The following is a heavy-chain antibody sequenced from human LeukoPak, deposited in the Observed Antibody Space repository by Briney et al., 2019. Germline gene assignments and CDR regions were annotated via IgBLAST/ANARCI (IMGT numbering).Heavy chain of an antibody. CDR3: AGETDIVVVPAL. V-gene: IGHV4-4*07. J-gene: IGHJ4*02. CDR2: IYTSGST. D-gene: IGHD2-2*01. Sequence: PSETLSLTCTVSGGSISSYYWSWIQQPAGKGLEWIGRIYTSGSTNYNPSLKSRVTMSVDTSKNQFSLKLSSVTAADTAVYYCAGETDIVVVPALWGQGTLVTVSS. CDR1: GGSISSYY.